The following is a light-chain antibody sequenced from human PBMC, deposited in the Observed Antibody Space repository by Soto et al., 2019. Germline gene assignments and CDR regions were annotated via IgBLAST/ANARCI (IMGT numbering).Light chain of an antibody. CDR2: EGT. CDR1: SSDVGSYNL. Sequence: QSALTQPASVSGSPGQSITVSCTGSSSDVGSYNLVSWYQHHPGKVPKLMIYEGTKRPSGVSDRFSGSKSGNTASLTISGLQAEDEANYYCGVWDSSLSSWVFGGGTKLTVL. J-gene: IGLJ3*02. CDR3: GVWDSSLSSWV. V-gene: IGLV2-23*01.